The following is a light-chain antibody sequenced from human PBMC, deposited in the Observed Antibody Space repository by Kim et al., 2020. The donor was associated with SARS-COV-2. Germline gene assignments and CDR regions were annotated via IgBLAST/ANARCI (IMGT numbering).Light chain of an antibody. CDR3: QAWDSSTGV. Sequence: SYELTQPPSVSVSPGQTASITCSGDKLGDKYACWYQQKPGQSPVLVIYQDSKRPSGIPERFSGSNSGNTATLTINGTQAMDEADYYCQAWDSSTGVFGGGTQLTVL. J-gene: IGLJ3*02. CDR2: QDS. CDR1: KLGDKY. V-gene: IGLV3-1*01.